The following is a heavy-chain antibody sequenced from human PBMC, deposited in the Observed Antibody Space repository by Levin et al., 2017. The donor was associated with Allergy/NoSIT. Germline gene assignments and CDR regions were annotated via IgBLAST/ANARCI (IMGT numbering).Heavy chain of an antibody. CDR3: ASGVVAGPVAVAGTVGIYY. CDR2: INSDGSST. CDR1: GFTFSSYW. V-gene: IGHV3-74*01. Sequence: GGSLRLSCAASGFTFSSYWMHWVRQAPGKGLVWVSRINSDGSSTSYADSVKGRFTISRDNAKNTLYLQMNSLRAEDTAVYYCASGVVAGPVAVAGTVGIYYWGQGTLVTVSS. J-gene: IGHJ4*02. D-gene: IGHD6-19*01.